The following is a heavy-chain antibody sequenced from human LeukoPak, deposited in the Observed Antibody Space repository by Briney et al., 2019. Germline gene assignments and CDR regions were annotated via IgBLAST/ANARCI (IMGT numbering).Heavy chain of an antibody. CDR2: ISYDGSNK. CDR1: GFTFRSNG. D-gene: IGHD3-16*01. V-gene: IGHV3-30*18. J-gene: IGHJ6*02. CDR3: AKDRIRLTTFRYYYYGMDV. Sequence: GGSLRLSCAASGFTFRSNGMHWVRQAPGKGGKWVAVISYDGSNKYYADSVKGRFTISRDNYENTLYLQMNSLRTEDAAVYFCAKDRIRLTTFRYYYYGMDVWGQGTTVTVSS.